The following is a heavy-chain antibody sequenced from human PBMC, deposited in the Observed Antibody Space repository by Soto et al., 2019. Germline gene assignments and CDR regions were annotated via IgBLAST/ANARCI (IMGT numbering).Heavy chain of an antibody. CDR3: ASSYYYDSRGYYYCGMDV. CDR2: IYPGDSDT. D-gene: IGHD3-22*01. J-gene: IGHJ6*02. V-gene: IGHV5-51*01. Sequence: PGESLKISGKGSGYSFTSYWIGWVRQMPGKGLEWMGIIYPGDSDTRYSPSFQGQVTISADKSISTAYLQWSSLKASDTAMYYCASSYYYDSRGYYYCGMDVWGQGTTVTVSS. CDR1: GYSFTSYW.